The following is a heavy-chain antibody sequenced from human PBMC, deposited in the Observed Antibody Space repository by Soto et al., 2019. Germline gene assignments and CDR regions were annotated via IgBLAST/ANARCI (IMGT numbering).Heavy chain of an antibody. V-gene: IGHV3-74*01. J-gene: IGHJ4*02. CDR2: IDNDGRTT. CDR1: GFTFTSYW. Sequence: EVHLVESGGGLVQPGGSLRLSCAASGFTFTSYWMHWVRQAPGKGLVWVSRIDNDGRTTNYADSVQGRFTISRDNAKNTLYLQMNSLRAEDTAIYYCTRDLGGAGSYWGQGTLVTVSS. CDR3: TRDLGGAGSY. D-gene: IGHD3-16*01.